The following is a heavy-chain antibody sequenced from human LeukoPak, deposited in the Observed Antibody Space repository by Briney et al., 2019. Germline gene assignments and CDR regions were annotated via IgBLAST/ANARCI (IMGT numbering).Heavy chain of an antibody. CDR2: IIPIFGTA. D-gene: IGHD6-13*01. V-gene: IGHV1-69*13. Sequence: SVKVSCKASGGSFSSYAISWVRRAPGQGLEWMGGIIPIFGTANYVQKFQGRVTITADESTNTAYMELGSLRSEDTALYYCATDSIGIAAAGALGWFDPWGQGTLVTVSS. J-gene: IGHJ5*02. CDR3: ATDSIGIAAAGALGWFDP. CDR1: GGSFSSYA.